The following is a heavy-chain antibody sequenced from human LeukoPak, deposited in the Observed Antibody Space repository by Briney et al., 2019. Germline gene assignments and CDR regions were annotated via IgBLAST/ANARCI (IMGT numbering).Heavy chain of an antibody. D-gene: IGHD2/OR15-2a*01. J-gene: IGHJ2*01. CDR2: ISSSSSRT. Sequence: GGSLRLSCAASGSTFSSSAMSSVRQAPGKGLEWVSGISSSSSRTYYAESVKGRFTISRDNSENTLFLQMSSLRAEDTAVYYCAKRGSTYLNWYFDLWGRGSLVTVSS. V-gene: IGHV3-23*01. CDR1: GSTFSSSA. CDR3: AKRGSTYLNWYFDL.